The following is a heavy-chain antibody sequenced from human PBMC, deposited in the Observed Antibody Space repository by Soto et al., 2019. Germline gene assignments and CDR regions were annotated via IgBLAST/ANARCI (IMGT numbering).Heavy chain of an antibody. CDR1: GGSIGSYY. J-gene: IGHJ4*02. V-gene: IGHV4-59*01. CDR3: ARMNYYDTSGYPFDY. Sequence: PSETLSLTCTVSGGSIGSYYWSWIRQPPGKGLEWIGYIYFRGTTNYNPSLKSRVTMSADTSKNQFSLKLNSVTAADTAVYYCARMNYYDTSGYPFDYWGQGMMVTVSS. CDR2: IYFRGTT. D-gene: IGHD3-22*01.